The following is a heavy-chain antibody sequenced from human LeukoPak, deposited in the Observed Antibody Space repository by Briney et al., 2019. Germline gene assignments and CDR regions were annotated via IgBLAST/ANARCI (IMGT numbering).Heavy chain of an antibody. V-gene: IGHV3-7*03. D-gene: IGHD5-18*01. Sequence: GGSLRLSCEASGLTFSRDWMGWVRQAPGKGLEWVANIRQDGGETYYGDSVKGRFIISRDNAKNSLFLQMNRLRAEDTAIYYCASSGYNYGTSYFAYWGQGTLVTVSS. CDR2: IRQDGGET. CDR3: ASSGYNYGTSYFAY. CDR1: GLTFSRDW. J-gene: IGHJ4*02.